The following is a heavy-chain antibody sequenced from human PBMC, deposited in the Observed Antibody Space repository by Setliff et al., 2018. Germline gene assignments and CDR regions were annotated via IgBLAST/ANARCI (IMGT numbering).Heavy chain of an antibody. Sequence: SETLSLTCSVSGGSLTSHYWTWIRQPPGKGLEWIGVISYIERPHYNPSLQSRVTIAMETSNNQVSLTLTSVTAVDSAMYYCARFCGGGSCPDYWGQGTLVT. CDR3: ARFCGGGSCPDY. J-gene: IGHJ4*02. D-gene: IGHD2-15*01. V-gene: IGHV4-59*11. CDR1: GGSLTSHY. CDR2: ISYIERP.